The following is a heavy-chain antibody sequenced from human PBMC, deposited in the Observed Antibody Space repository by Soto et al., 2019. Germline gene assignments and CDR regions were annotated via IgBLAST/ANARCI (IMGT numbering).Heavy chain of an antibody. CDR3: VKDRVLYSSSSFDY. Sequence: PGGSLRLSCSASGFTFSSYTIHWVRQAPGKGLEYVSAININGGSTYYADSVKGRFTISRDNSKNTLYLQMSSLRAEDTAVYYCVKDRVLYSSSSFDYWGQGTLVTVSS. CDR2: ININGGST. D-gene: IGHD6-6*01. J-gene: IGHJ4*02. V-gene: IGHV3-64D*06. CDR1: GFTFSSYT.